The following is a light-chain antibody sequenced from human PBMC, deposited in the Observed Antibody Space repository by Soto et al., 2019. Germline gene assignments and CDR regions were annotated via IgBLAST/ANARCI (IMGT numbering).Light chain of an antibody. V-gene: IGLV2-8*01. CDR2: EVS. CDR3: SSYAGSNNLV. CDR1: SSDLGDHNY. J-gene: IGLJ2*01. Sequence: QSALTQPPSASGSPGQSVTISCTGTSSDLGDHNYVSWYQQHPGKAPKFLISEVSKRPSGVPDRFSGSKSGNTASLTVSGLQAEDEADYYCSSYAGSNNLVFGGGTQLTVL.